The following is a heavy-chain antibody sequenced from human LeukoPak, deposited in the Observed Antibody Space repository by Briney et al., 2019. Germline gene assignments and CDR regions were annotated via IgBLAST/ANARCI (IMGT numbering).Heavy chain of an antibody. CDR3: ARSFPYNWNNGWFDP. V-gene: IGHV1-3*03. Sequence: GASVKVSCKASGYTFTSYAMHWVRQAPGQRLEWMGWINAGNGNTKYSQEFQGRVTITRDTSASTAYMELSSLRSEDMAVYYCARSFPYNWNNGWFDPWGQGTLVTVSS. CDR1: GYTFTSYA. J-gene: IGHJ5*02. CDR2: INAGNGNT. D-gene: IGHD1-20*01.